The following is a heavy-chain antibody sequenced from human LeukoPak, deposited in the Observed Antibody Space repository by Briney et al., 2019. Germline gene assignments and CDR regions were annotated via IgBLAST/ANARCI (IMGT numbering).Heavy chain of an antibody. V-gene: IGHV3-21*04. D-gene: IGHD6-19*01. CDR2: ISSSSSYI. J-gene: IGHJ4*02. Sequence: GGSLRLSCAASGFTFSSYSMNWVRQAPGKGLEWVSSISSSSSYIYYADSVKGRFTISRDNSKNMLYLQMNSLRDEDTAVYYCTRGGWLGKPQRVDYWGQGTLVTVSS. CDR3: TRGGWLGKPQRVDY. CDR1: GFTFSSYS.